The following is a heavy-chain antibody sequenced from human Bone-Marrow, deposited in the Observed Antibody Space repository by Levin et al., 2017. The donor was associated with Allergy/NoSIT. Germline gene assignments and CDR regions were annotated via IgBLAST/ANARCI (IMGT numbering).Heavy chain of an antibody. CDR2: ISGNSDIK. Sequence: GGSLRLSCVGSGFTFRTYGMNWVRQAPGKGLEWVAYISGNSDIKYYADSVKGRFTISRDNAKTSLYLEMNRLGVEDKALYYCVGGGRDGWDLEFGGQGALVTVSS. CDR1: GFTFRTYG. V-gene: IGHV3-48*01. D-gene: IGHD5-24*01. CDR3: VGGGRDGWDLEF. J-gene: IGHJ4*02.